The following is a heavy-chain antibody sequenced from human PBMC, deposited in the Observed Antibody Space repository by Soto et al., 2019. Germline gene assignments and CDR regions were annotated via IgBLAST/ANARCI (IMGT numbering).Heavy chain of an antibody. D-gene: IGHD5-18*01. CDR3: ARDVRHSYGYLEVDDY. CDR1: GFTFSSYA. V-gene: IGHV3-30-3*01. CDR2: ISYDGSNK. Sequence: QVQLVESGGGVVQPGRSLRLSCAASGFTFSSYAMHWVRQAPGKGLEWVAVISYDGSNKYYADSVKGRFTISRDNSKITLYLQMNSLRAEDTAVYYCARDVRHSYGYLEVDDYWGQGTLVTVSS. J-gene: IGHJ4*02.